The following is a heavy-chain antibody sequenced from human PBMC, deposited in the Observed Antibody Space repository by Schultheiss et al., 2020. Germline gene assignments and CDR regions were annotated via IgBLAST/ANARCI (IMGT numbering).Heavy chain of an antibody. CDR2: INHNDNT. J-gene: IGHJ5*02. CDR1: GGSFSGYY. CDR3: ARDRYGRGLVAPTGFFDP. Sequence: SETLSLTCAVYGGSFSGYYWSWIRQPPGKGLEWIGEINHNDNTNYNPSLKSRVAISLDKSKKQFSLKLYSVTAADTAVYYCARDRYGRGLVAPTGFFDPWGQGILVTVSS. D-gene: IGHD5-12*01. V-gene: IGHV4-34*01.